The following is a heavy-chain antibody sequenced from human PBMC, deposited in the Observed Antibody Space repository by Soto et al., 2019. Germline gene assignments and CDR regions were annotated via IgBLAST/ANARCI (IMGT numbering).Heavy chain of an antibody. CDR1: GENFTSYG. D-gene: IGHD3-10*01. V-gene: IGHV1-18*01. CDR2: ISAYNGNA. CDR3: SSYMVRGDNTFYYYYYIDV. Sequence: GAPAKVSCEASGENFTSYGISWVRQAPGQGLEWMGWISAYNGNANYAQKLQGRVTMTTDTSTSTAYMELRSLRSDDTAVYYCSSYMVRGDNTFYYYYYIDVWGKGTTVTVSS. J-gene: IGHJ6*03.